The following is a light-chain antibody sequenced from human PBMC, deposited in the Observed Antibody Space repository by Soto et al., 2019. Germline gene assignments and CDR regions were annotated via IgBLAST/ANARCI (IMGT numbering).Light chain of an antibody. J-gene: IGKJ4*01. Sequence: EIVMTQSPATLSVSPGERATLSCRASQRISNNLAWYQQKPGQAPRLLIYGASTMATGISARFSGSGSGTEFTLTISSLQSEDFAVYSCQQYNDTPLPFCCGTKVAIK. V-gene: IGKV3-15*01. CDR1: QRISNN. CDR2: GAS. CDR3: QQYNDTPLP.